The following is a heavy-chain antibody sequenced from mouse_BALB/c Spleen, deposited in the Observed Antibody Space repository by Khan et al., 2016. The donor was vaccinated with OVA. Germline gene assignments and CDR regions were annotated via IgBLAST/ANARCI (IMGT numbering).Heavy chain of an antibody. D-gene: IGHD1-1*01. Sequence: QVQLKESGAELARPGASVKMSCKASGYTFTSYTIHWIKLRPGQGLEWIGFINPSNGYTNYNQKFKDKATLTADKSSTTVYMQLSSLPSDDSAVYTYVRAGYYRRNAGWVDYWGQGTMVTVSA. CDR1: GYTFTSYT. CDR3: VRAGYYRRNAGWVDY. J-gene: IGHJ3*01. V-gene: IGHV1-4*01. CDR2: INPSNGYT.